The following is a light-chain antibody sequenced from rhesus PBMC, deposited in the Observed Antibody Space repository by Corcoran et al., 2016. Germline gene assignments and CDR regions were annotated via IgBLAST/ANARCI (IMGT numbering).Light chain of an antibody. CDR3: QHNHGFPYS. V-gene: IGKV1-74*01. J-gene: IGKJ2*01. Sequence: DIQLTQSPSSLSASVGDRVTITCRASEDINKNLTWYQQKPGKAPQLLIYKASNLQSGVPSRFSGSGSGTDYTFTISGLQSEDVSTYYCQHNHGFPYSFGQGTKVEI. CDR2: KAS. CDR1: EDINKN.